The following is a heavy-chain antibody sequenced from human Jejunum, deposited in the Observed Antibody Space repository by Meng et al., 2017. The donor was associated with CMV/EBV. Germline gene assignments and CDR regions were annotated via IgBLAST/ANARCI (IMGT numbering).Heavy chain of an antibody. CDR3: AKSIYAGSYYAVSCDY. D-gene: IGHD1-26*01. CDR2: ISYDGSNK. Sequence: FSLSCYGMHWVRQAPCKGLAWVAVISYDGSNKYYADAVKGRFTISRDNSKNTLYLQMNSLRAEDTAVFYCAKSIYAGSYYAVSCDYWGQGTLVTVSS. J-gene: IGHJ4*02. CDR1: FSLSCYG. V-gene: IGHV3-30*18.